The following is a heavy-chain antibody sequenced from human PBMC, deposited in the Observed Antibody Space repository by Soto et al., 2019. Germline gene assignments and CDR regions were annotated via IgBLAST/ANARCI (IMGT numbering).Heavy chain of an antibody. V-gene: IGHV3-9*01. CDR2: ISWNSGSI. D-gene: IGHD2-15*01. Sequence: GGSLRLSCAASGFTFDDYAMHWVRQAPGKGLEWVSGISWNSGSIGYADSVKGRFTISRDNAKNSLYLQMNSLRAEDTALYYCAKDTVICSGGSCPMGSYYYYMDVWGKGTTVTVSS. CDR3: AKDTVICSGGSCPMGSYYYYMDV. CDR1: GFTFDDYA. J-gene: IGHJ6*03.